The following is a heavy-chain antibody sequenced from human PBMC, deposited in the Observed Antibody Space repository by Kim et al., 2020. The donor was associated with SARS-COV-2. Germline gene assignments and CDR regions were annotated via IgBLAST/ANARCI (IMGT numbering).Heavy chain of an antibody. CDR1: GGSISSYS. CDR2: TYYSGST. D-gene: IGHD2-2*01. CDR3: ARDRIGYCSGTSCSLHFDY. Sequence: SETLSLTCTVSGGSISSYSWSWIRQPPGKGLEWIGYTYYSGSTNYNPSLKSRVTISVDTSKNQFSLRLSSVTAADTAVYFCARDRIGYCSGTSCSLHFDYWGRGTLVTVSS. J-gene: IGHJ4*02. V-gene: IGHV4-59*01.